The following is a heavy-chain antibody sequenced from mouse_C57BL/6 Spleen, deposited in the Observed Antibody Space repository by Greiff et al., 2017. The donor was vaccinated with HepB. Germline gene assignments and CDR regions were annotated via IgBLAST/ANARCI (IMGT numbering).Heavy chain of an antibody. CDR2: IYPGDGDT. CDR1: GYAFSSSW. D-gene: IGHD2-4*01. Sequence: VQGVESGPELVKPGASVKISCKASGYAFSSSWMNWVKQRPGKGLEWIGRIYPGDGDTNYNGKFKGKATLTADKSSSTAYMQLSSLTSEDSAVYFCARLGDDYDWFAYWGQGTLVTVSA. V-gene: IGHV1-82*01. J-gene: IGHJ3*01. CDR3: ARLGDDYDWFAY.